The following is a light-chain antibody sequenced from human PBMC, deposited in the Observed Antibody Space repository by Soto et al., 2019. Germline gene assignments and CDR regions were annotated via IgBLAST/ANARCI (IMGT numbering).Light chain of an antibody. V-gene: IGKV3-20*01. CDR3: QQYGTWIT. J-gene: IGKJ5*01. CDR1: QWFSGKN. Sequence: EIVLTQSPATLSLSPGERVSLSCGASQWFSGKNFAWYQQKPGQPPRLLIYSSSVRASGVPDRFRGSGSGTDFTLTSTRLEPEDVAVYSWQQYGTWITFGQGTRLETK. CDR2: SSS.